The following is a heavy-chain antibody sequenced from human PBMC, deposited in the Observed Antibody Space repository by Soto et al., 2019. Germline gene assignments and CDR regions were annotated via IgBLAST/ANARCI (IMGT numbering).Heavy chain of an antibody. V-gene: IGHV1-69*12. Sequence: QVQLVQSGAEVKKPGSSVKVSCKASGGTFSSYAISWVRQAPGQGLEWMGGIIPIFGTANYAQKFQGRVTITAAESTSTAYMELSSLRSEDTAVYYCARVLTVGTLGNYSYGMDVWGQGTTVTVSS. J-gene: IGHJ6*02. CDR3: ARVLTVGTLGNYSYGMDV. CDR1: GGTFSSYA. D-gene: IGHD1-1*01. CDR2: IIPIFGTA.